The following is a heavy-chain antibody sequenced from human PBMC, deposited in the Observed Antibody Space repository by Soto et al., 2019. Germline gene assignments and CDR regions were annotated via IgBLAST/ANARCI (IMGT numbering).Heavy chain of an antibody. CDR1: GFSLSTSGVG. D-gene: IGHD3-10*01. Sequence: QITLKESGPTLVRPTQTLTLTCAFSGFSLSTSGVGVGWSRQPPGKALEWLAVIYWDDSKHYSPSLRRRLTISKDTSTNQVVLPMTNTDPLDTGTYYGVHYGPEHCPLDYLCQGTLVNLSS. J-gene: IGHJ4*02. CDR3: VHYGPEHCPLDY. V-gene: IGHV2-5*02. CDR2: IYWDDSK.